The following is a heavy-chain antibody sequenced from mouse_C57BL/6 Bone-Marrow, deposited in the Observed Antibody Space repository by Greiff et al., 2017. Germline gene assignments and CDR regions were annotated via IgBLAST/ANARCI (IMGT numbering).Heavy chain of an antibody. CDR3: ARKGGYYYGSSPFAY. Sequence: QVQLKQSGAELVRPGTSVKVSCKASGYAFTNYLIEWVKQRPGQGLEWIGVINPGSGGTNYNEKFKGKATLTADKSSSTAYMQLSSLTSEDSAVYFCARKGGYYYGSSPFAYWGQGTLVTVSA. V-gene: IGHV1-54*01. CDR1: GYAFTNYL. D-gene: IGHD1-1*01. J-gene: IGHJ3*01. CDR2: INPGSGGT.